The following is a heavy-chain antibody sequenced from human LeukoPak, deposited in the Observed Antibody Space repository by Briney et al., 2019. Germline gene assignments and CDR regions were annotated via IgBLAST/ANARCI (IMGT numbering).Heavy chain of an antibody. CDR1: GYTSSSYG. V-gene: IGHV1-18*01. Sequence: ASVTVSCKSSGYTSSSYGISWLRQAPGQGLEWMGWISTYNGNTNYARKFQGRVTMTTDTSTSTAYMELRSLRSDDTAVYYCARDVPGSIGTTARFDPWGQGTLVTVSS. D-gene: IGHD1-1*01. CDR2: ISTYNGNT. CDR3: ARDVPGSIGTTARFDP. J-gene: IGHJ5*02.